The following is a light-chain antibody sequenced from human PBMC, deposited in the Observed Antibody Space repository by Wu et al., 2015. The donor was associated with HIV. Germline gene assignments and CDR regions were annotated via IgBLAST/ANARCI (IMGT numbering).Light chain of an antibody. V-gene: IGKV1-5*03. J-gene: IGKJ1*01. Sequence: DIQMTQSPSTLSASVGDRVTITCRASQSISSWLAWYQQKPGKAPKVLIYKASSVESGVPPRFSGSGSGTEFTLTISSLQPDDFATYYCQQYNSYSPVTFGQGTKVEIK. CDR2: KAS. CDR3: QQYNSYSPVT. CDR1: QSISSW.